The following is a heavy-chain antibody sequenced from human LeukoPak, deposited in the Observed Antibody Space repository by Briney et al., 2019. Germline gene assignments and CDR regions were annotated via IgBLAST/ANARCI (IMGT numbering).Heavy chain of an antibody. CDR1: GGSFSGYY. J-gene: IGHJ1*01. D-gene: IGHD3-22*01. Sequence: SETLSLTCAVYGGSFSGYYWSWIRQPPGKGLEWIGEINHSGSTNYNPSLKSRVTISVDTSKNQFSLKLSSVTAADTAVYYCATMIQGYFQHWGQGTLVTVSS. V-gene: IGHV4-34*01. CDR2: INHSGST. CDR3: ATMIQGYFQH.